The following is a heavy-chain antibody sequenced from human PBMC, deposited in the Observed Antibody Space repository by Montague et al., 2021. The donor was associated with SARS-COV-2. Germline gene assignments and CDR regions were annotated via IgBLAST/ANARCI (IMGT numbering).Heavy chain of an antibody. CDR2: IYYSGTT. CDR3: AREAVLLLSKGGMDV. Sequence: TLSLTCTVSGGSISSGDYYWSWIRQPPGKGLEWIGYIYYSGTTYYNPSLKSRVTISVDTSKNQFSLKLSSVTAADTAVYDCAREAVLLLSKGGMDVWGQGTTVTVSS. J-gene: IGHJ6*02. CDR1: GGSISSGDYY. D-gene: IGHD2-21*02. V-gene: IGHV4-30-4*08.